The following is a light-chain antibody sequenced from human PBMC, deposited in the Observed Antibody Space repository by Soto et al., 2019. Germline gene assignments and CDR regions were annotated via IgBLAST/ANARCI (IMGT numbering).Light chain of an antibody. J-gene: IGKJ1*01. CDR1: QGMSNY. V-gene: IGKV1-27*01. Sequence: DIQMTQSPSSLSASVGDRVTITCRASQGMSNYLAWYQQRPGEVPNLLIYATSTLASGVPSRFSGSGSGTDFTLTISSLQPEDVATYYCRNYYTAPEAFGQGTKVEIK. CDR2: ATS. CDR3: RNYYTAPEA.